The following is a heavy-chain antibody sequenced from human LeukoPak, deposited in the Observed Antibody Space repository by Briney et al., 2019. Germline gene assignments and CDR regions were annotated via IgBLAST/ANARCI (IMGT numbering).Heavy chain of an antibody. J-gene: IGHJ4*02. CDR1: GYTLTGYY. CDR2: INPNSGGT. V-gene: IGHV1-2*02. CDR3: ALSVGATMGFDY. Sequence: ASVKVSCKASGYTLTGYYMHWVRQAPGQGLEWMGWINPNSGGTNYAQKFQGRVTMTRDTSISTAYMELSRLRSDDTAVYYCALSVGATMGFDYWGQGTLVTVSS. D-gene: IGHD1-26*01.